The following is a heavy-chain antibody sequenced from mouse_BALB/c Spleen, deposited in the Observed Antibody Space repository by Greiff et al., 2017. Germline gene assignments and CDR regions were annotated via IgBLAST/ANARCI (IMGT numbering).Heavy chain of an antibody. CDR2: ISTYYGDA. Sequence: VKLMESGAELVRPGVSVKISCKGSGYTFTDYAMHWVKQSHAKSLEWIGVISTYYGDASYNQKFKGKATMTVDKSSSTAYMELARLTSEDSAIYYCARVRLGDYFDYWGQGTTLTVSS. D-gene: IGHD2-14*01. CDR3: ARVRLGDYFDY. J-gene: IGHJ2*01. V-gene: IGHV1S137*01. CDR1: GYTFTDYA.